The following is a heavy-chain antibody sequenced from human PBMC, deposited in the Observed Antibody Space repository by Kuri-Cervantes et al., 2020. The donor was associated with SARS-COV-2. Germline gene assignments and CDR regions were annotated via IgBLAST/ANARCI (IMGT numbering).Heavy chain of an antibody. CDR3: ARVRATVPNYYYYYYYMDV. V-gene: IGHV3-20*04. CDR2: INWNGGST. D-gene: IGHD4-11*01. J-gene: IGHJ6*03. Sequence: GGSLRLSCAASGFTFDDYGMSWVRQAPGKGLEWVSGINWNGGSTGYADSVKGRFTISRDNSKNTLYLQMNSLRAEDTAVYYCARVRATVPNYYYYYYYMDVWGKGTTVTVSS. CDR1: GFTFDDYG.